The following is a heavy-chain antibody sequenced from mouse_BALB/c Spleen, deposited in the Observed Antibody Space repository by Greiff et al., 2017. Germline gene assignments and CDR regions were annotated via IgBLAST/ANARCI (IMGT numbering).Heavy chain of an antibody. CDR2: IYPGSGNT. CDR3: ERVRDYGNYGVYAMDY. Sequence: VQLQQSGPELVKPGASVTLSCKASGYTFTDYVISWVKQRTGQGLEWIGAIYPGSGNTYYNEKFKGKATLTADTSYSTAYMQLSSLTSEDSAVYFWERVRDYGNYGVYAMDYWGQGTSVTVSS. CDR1: GYTFTDYV. D-gene: IGHD2-1*01. J-gene: IGHJ4*01. V-gene: IGHV1-83*01.